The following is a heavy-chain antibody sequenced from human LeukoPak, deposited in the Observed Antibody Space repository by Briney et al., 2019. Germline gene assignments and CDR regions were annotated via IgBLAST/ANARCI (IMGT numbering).Heavy chain of an antibody. CDR3: ARCNSSSWYIFPPTDYGMDV. CDR2: AHYSGST. V-gene: IGHV4-39*07. CDR1: GGSISSSCCS. D-gene: IGHD6-13*01. J-gene: IGHJ6*02. Sequence: SETLSLTCTVSGGSISSSCCSWGWIRQPPGKGLEWIGSAHYSGSTYYNPSLKSRVTISVDTSKNQFSLKLSSVTAADTAVYYCARCNSSSWYIFPPTDYGMDVWGQGTTVTVSS.